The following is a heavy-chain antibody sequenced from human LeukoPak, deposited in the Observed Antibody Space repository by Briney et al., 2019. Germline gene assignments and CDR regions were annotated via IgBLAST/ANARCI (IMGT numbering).Heavy chain of an antibody. Sequence: PGGSLRLSCVASGFPFTRNAMHWVRQAPGKGLEWVAVTSPDGSEQYYADSVRGRFTISRDNSKNTVFLQMNSLTTEDTAVYSCFTGSEFYYVSWGQGTLVTVSS. CDR2: TSPDGSEQ. CDR3: FTGSEFYYVS. CDR1: GFPFTRNA. D-gene: IGHD1-14*01. J-gene: IGHJ5*02. V-gene: IGHV3-30*04.